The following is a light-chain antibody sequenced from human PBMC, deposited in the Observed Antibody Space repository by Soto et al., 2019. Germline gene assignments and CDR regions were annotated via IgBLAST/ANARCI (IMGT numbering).Light chain of an antibody. CDR1: QSISSW. V-gene: IGKV1-5*03. Sequence: DNQMNQSPSTLSAAVGDRVTITCRASQSISSWLAWYQQKPGKAPNLLIYKASSLESGVPSSFSGSGSGTEFTLTISSLQPDDFATYYCKQYNSYWTFGQGNMV. CDR2: KAS. CDR3: KQYNSYWT. J-gene: IGKJ1*01.